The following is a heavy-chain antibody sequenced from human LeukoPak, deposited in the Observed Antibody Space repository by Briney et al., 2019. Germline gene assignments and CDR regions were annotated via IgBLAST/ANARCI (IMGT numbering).Heavy chain of an antibody. CDR1: GFTFSSYG. Sequence: PGGSLRLSCAASGFTFSSYGMHWVRQAPGKGLEWVAFIRYDGSNKYYADSVKGRFTISRDNSKNTLYLQMNSLRAEDTAVYYYAKDSTRIAAAGIAYFDYWGQGTLVTVSS. D-gene: IGHD6-13*01. V-gene: IGHV3-30*02. CDR2: IRYDGSNK. J-gene: IGHJ4*02. CDR3: AKDSTRIAAAGIAYFDY.